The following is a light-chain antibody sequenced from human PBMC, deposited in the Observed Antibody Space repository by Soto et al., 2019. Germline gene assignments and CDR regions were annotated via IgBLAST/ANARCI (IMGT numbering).Light chain of an antibody. J-gene: IGLJ2*01. CDR1: ASDVGGYNY. V-gene: IGLV2-8*02. CDR2: EVT. Sequence: QSALAQPPSASRSPGQSVTISCTGTASDVGGYNYVSWFQHHPGNAPKLIIYEVTKRPSGVPDRFSGSKSGNTASLTVSGLQVEDEAEYYCCSYGGRVNLVFGGGTKLTVL. CDR3: CSYGGRVNLV.